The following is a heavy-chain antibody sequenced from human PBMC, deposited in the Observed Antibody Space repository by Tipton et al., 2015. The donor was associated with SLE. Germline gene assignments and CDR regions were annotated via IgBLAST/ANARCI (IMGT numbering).Heavy chain of an antibody. Sequence: SLRLSCAASGFTFSSYGMHWVRQAPGKGLEWVAFIRYDGSNKYYADSVKGRFTISRDNSKNTLYLQMNSLRAEDTAVYYCAKEGGYSGSYHLDYWGQGTLVTVSS. CDR1: GFTFSSYG. D-gene: IGHD1-26*01. J-gene: IGHJ4*02. CDR2: IRYDGSNK. V-gene: IGHV3-30*02. CDR3: AKEGGYSGSYHLDY.